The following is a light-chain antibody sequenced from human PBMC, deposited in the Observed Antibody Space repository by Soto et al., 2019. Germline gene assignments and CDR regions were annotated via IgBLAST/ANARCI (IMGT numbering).Light chain of an antibody. V-gene: IGLV3-1*01. J-gene: IGLJ1*01. CDR3: QAWDSNTEV. Sequence: SSELTQPPSVSVSPGQTASIPCSGEKLGDKYVSWYQQKPGQSPVLVIYQDTKRPSGIPERFSGSNSGNTATLTISGTQAMDEADYYCQAWDSNTEVFGTGTKLTVL. CDR2: QDT. CDR1: KLGDKY.